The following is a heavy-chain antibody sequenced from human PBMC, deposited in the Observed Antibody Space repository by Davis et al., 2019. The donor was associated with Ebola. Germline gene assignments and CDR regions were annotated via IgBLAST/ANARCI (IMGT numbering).Heavy chain of an antibody. Sequence: SETLSLTCTVFGNSLSRSYYYWGWIRQPPGKGLEWIGSIFSSGSTYYNPSLKSRVTISVDTSKNQFSLKLSSVTAADTAVYYCARLWGFWGMDVWGQGTTVTVSS. CDR1: GNSLSRSYYY. D-gene: IGHD7-27*01. CDR2: IFSSGST. J-gene: IGHJ6*02. V-gene: IGHV4-39*01. CDR3: ARLWGFWGMDV.